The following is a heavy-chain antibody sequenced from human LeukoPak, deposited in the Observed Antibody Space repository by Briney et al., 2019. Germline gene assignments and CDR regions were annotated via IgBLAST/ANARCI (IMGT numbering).Heavy chain of an antibody. CDR2: IYHSGST. V-gene: IGHV4-38-2*01. CDR3: ARNRTSSYFDY. D-gene: IGHD2-2*01. CDR1: GGSFSGYY. Sequence: PSETLSLTCAVYGGSFSGYYWGWIRQPPGKGLEWIGSIYHSGSTHYNPSLRSRVTMSVDTAKNQFSLKLSSVTAADTAVYYCARNRTSSYFDYWGQGTLVTVSS. J-gene: IGHJ4*02.